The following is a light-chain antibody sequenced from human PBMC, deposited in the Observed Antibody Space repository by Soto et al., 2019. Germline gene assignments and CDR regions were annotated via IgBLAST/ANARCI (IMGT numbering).Light chain of an antibody. V-gene: IGLV2-14*01. J-gene: IGLJ2*01. CDR2: DVS. Sequence: QSALTQPASVSGSPGQSITISCTGTSSDVGGYNYVSWYQQHPGKAPKLMIYDVSNWPSGVSNRFSGSKSGNTASLTISGLQAEGEADYYCSSYTSSSTPYVVFGGGTKLTVL. CDR3: SSYTSSSTPYVV. CDR1: SSDVGGYNY.